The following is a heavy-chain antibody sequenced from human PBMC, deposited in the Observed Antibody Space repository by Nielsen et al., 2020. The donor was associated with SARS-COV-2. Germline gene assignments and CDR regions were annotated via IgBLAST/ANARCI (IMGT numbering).Heavy chain of an antibody. CDR2: IRSSGSAI. CDR1: GFAFGFYD. CDR3: AGPAS. Sequence: GGSPRLSCAASGFAFGFYDMNWVRQAPGKGLEWISHIRSSGSAIYYADSVKGRFTISRDNAKNSLYLQMDNLRVDDTAVYYCAGPASWGQGTVVTVSA. V-gene: IGHV3-48*03. J-gene: IGHJ5*02. D-gene: IGHD2-2*01.